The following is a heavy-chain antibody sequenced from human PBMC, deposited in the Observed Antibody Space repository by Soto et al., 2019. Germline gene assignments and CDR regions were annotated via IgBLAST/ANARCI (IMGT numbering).Heavy chain of an antibody. Sequence: QVQLVQSGADVKKPGSSVKVSCKTSGGSFGSSAISWVRQAPAQGLEWMGEIIPVFDKANYAQNFQDRLTITADESTGTVFMQLSSLRSDDTAVYFCARLRRDWGDAFVLWGQGTVVTVSS. D-gene: IGHD3-16*01. CDR1: GGSFGSSA. J-gene: IGHJ3*01. CDR2: IIPVFDKA. CDR3: ARLRRDWGDAFVL. V-gene: IGHV1-69*01.